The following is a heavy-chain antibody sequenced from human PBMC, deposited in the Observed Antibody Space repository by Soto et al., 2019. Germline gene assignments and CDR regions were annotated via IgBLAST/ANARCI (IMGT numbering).Heavy chain of an antibody. CDR3: AADPVSYYPSTRGYGMDV. V-gene: IGHV1-58*01. Sequence: QMQLVQSGPEVKKPGTSVKVSCKASGFTFTSSAVQWVRQARGQRLEWIGWIVVGSGNTNYAQKFQERVTMTRDMSTSTAYMELSSLRSEDTAVYYCAADPVSYYPSTRGYGMDVWGQGTTVTVSS. J-gene: IGHJ6*02. CDR1: GFTFTSSA. CDR2: IVVGSGNT. D-gene: IGHD3-10*01.